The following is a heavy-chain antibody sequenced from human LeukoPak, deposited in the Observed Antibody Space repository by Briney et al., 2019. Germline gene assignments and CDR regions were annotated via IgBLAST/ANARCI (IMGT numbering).Heavy chain of an antibody. Sequence: NASETLSLTCTVSGGSISSGTYYWSWIRQPAGKGLEWLGRIYTSGSTNYNPSLKSPLTITVDTSKNQFSLRLSSVTAADTAVYYCGRGRSGYFDYWGRGTLVTVSS. CDR3: GRGRSGYFDY. V-gene: IGHV4-61*02. J-gene: IGHJ4*02. CDR1: GGSISSGTYY. D-gene: IGHD3-3*01. CDR2: IYTSGST.